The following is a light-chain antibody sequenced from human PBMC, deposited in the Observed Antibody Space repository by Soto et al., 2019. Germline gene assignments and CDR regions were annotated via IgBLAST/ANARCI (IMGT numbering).Light chain of an antibody. V-gene: IGKV1-27*01. CDR3: QKYNC. CDR2: AAS. CDR1: QGISNY. J-gene: IGKJ4*01. Sequence: DIQMTQSPSSLSASVGDRVTITCRASQGISNYLAWYQQKPGKVPKLLIYAASTLQSGVPSRFSGSGSGTAFTLTISSLQPEDVATYYCQKYNCFGGGTKVEIK.